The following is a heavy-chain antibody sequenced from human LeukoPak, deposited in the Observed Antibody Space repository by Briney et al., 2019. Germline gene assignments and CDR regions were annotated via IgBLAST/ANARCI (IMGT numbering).Heavy chain of an antibody. CDR2: IYSGGST. D-gene: IGHD3-22*01. Sequence: GGSLRLSCAASGFTVSSNYMSWVRQAPGKGLEWVSVIYSGGSTYYADSVKGRFTISRDNSKNTLYLQMNSLRAEDTAVYYCARDLDDSSGSRFDYWGQGTLVTVSS. CDR1: GFTVSSNY. J-gene: IGHJ4*02. V-gene: IGHV3-53*05. CDR3: ARDLDDSSGSRFDY.